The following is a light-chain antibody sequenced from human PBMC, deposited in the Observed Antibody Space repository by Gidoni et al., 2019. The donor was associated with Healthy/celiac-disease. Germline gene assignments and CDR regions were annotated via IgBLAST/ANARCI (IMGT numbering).Light chain of an antibody. J-gene: IGKJ1*01. CDR1: QSISSW. CDR2: DAS. CDR3: QQYNSPPWT. Sequence: DIQMTQSPSTLSASVGDRVTITCRASQSISSWLAWYQQKPGKAPKLLIYDASSLESGVPSRFSGSGSGTEFTRTISSLQPDDFATYYCQQYNSPPWTFXQXTKVEIK. V-gene: IGKV1-5*01.